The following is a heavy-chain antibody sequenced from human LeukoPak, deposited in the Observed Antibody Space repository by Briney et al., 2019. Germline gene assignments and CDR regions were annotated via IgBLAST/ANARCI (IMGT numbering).Heavy chain of an antibody. CDR3: TRGSTSRFGELLNDY. Sequence: ASVKVSCKASGYTFTSYSMNWVRQAPGQGLEWMGWINTNTGNPTYAQGFTGRFVFSLDTSVSTAYLQISSLKAEDTAVYYCTRGSTSRFGELLNDYWGQGTLVTVSS. D-gene: IGHD3-10*01. V-gene: IGHV7-4-1*02. J-gene: IGHJ4*02. CDR2: INTNTGNP. CDR1: GYTFTSYS.